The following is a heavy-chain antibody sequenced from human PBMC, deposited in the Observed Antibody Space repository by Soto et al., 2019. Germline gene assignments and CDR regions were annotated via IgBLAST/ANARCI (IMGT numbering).Heavy chain of an antibody. CDR1: GFTFSNAW. D-gene: IGHD6-19*01. CDR2: IKSKTDGGTT. CDR3: TTDPRLYSSGWQNYYYYYGMDV. Sequence: GGSLRLSCAASGFTFSNAWMNWVRQAPGKGLEWVGRIKSKTDGGTTDYAAPVKGRFTISRDDSKNTLYLQMNSLKTEDTAVYYCTTDPRLYSSGWQNYYYYYGMDVWGQGTTVTVSS. J-gene: IGHJ6*02. V-gene: IGHV3-15*07.